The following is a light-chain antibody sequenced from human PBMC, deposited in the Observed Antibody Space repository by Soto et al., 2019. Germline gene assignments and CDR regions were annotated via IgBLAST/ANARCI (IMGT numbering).Light chain of an antibody. CDR2: GNN. V-gene: IGLV1-40*01. Sequence: QSVVTQPPSVSGAPGQRVTISCTGSSSNIGAGYDVHWYQQFPGTAPKLLIYGNNNRPSGVPDRFSGSKSGTSASLAITGLQAEDEADYHCQSFDTRLNSVVFGGGTKLTVL. CDR3: QSFDTRLNSVV. CDR1: SSNIGAGYD. J-gene: IGLJ2*01.